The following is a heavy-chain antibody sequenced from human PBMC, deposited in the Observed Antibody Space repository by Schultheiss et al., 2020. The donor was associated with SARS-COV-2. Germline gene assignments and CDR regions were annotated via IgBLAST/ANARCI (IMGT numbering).Heavy chain of an antibody. J-gene: IGHJ4*02. CDR1: GGSISSGGYY. V-gene: IGHV4-31*03. D-gene: IGHD2-2*01. CDR2: IYYSGST. CDR3: ATVGGTSSLTLDY. Sequence: SETLSLTCTVSGGSISSGGYYWSWIRQHPGKGLEWIGYIYYSGSTYYNPSLKSRVIISVDTSKNQFSLKLSSVTAADTAVYYCATVGGTSSLTLDYWGQGTLVTVSS.